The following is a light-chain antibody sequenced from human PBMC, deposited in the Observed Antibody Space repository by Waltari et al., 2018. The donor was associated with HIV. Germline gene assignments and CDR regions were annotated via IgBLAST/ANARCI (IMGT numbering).Light chain of an antibody. CDR1: SSNIGTNA. J-gene: IGLJ1*01. CDR3: AAWDDSLNDYV. CDR2: YNE. V-gene: IGLV1-36*01. Sequence: QSVLTQPPSVSEAPRQRVTISCSGSSSNIGTNAVTWYQQLPGKAPKLLIYYNELLLPGVSVRFSGSKSGTSASLAISGLQSEDEADYFCAAWDDSLNDYVFGTVTKVTVL.